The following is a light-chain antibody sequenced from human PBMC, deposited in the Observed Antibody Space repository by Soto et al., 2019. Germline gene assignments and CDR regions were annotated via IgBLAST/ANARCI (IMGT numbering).Light chain of an antibody. CDR3: QQYYDYPPLI. V-gene: IGKV3-15*01. CDR2: GAS. J-gene: IGKJ4*01. Sequence: EIVMTHSPATLSVSPGEIATLSCSASRNINRKLAWYQQKPGQAPRLLISGASTRATDIPARFSGSGSGTEFTLTISSLQSEDFAVYYCQQYYDYPPLIFGGGTKVEIK. CDR1: RNINRK.